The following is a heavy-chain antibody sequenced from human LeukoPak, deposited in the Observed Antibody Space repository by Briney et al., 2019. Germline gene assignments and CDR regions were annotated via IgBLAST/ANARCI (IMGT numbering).Heavy chain of an antibody. J-gene: IGHJ4*02. V-gene: IGHV1-69*05. CDR1: GGTFSSYA. CDR3: ARGYCSGGSCYQGLFDY. CDR2: IIPIFGTS. Sequence: SVKVSCKASGGTFSSYAISWVRQAPGQGLEWMGRIIPIFGTSNYAQKFQARVTITTAESTSTAYMELSSLRSGDTAVYYCARGYCSGGSCYQGLFDYWGQGTLVTVSS. D-gene: IGHD2-15*01.